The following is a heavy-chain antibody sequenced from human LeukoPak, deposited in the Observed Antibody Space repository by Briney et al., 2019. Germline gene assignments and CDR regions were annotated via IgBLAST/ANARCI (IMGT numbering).Heavy chain of an antibody. D-gene: IGHD2-2*02. CDR3: ARVRVVVVVPAAIRIPYYMDV. Sequence: GGSLRLSCAASGFTFDDYGMSWVRQAPGKGLEWVSGINWNGGSTGYADSVKGRFTISGDNAKNSLYLQMNSLRAEDTALYYCARVRVVVVVPAAIRIPYYMDVWGKGTTVTVSS. CDR1: GFTFDDYG. CDR2: INWNGGST. V-gene: IGHV3-20*04. J-gene: IGHJ6*03.